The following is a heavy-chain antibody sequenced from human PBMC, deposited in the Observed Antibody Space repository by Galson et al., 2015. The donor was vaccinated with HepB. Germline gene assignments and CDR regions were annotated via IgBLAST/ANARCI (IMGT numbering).Heavy chain of an antibody. CDR1: GFSLSTSGVG. CDR2: IYWDVDK. CDR3: AHTIIDRYYYYYMDV. D-gene: IGHD3-10*01. Sequence: ALVKPTQTLTLTCTFSGFSLSTSGVGVGWIRQPPGKALEWLALIYWDVDKRYSPSLKSRLTITKDTSKNQVVLTMTNMDPVDTATYYCAHTIIDRYYYYYMDVWGKGTTVTVSS. J-gene: IGHJ6*03. V-gene: IGHV2-5*02.